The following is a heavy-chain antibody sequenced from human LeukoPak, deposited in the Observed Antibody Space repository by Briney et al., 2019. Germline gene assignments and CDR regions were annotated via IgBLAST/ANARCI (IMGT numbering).Heavy chain of an antibody. CDR2: ISGSGVST. J-gene: IGHJ4*02. CDR3: AKDVRAAVAGRNY. V-gene: IGHV3-23*01. Sequence: PGGSLRLSCAASGFTFSNYAMGWVRQTPGKGLAWVSTISGSGVSTYYADSVKGRFTISRDNSKNTLYLQMNSLRAEDTATYYCAKDVRAAVAGRNYWGQGTLVTVS. CDR1: GFTFSNYA. D-gene: IGHD6-19*01.